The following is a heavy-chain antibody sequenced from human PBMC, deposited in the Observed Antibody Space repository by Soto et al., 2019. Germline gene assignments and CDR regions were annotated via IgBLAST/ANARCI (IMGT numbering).Heavy chain of an antibody. CDR3: ARGPCSGGSYYVDY. CDR2: ITPSDETR. J-gene: IGHJ4*02. D-gene: IGHD2-15*01. CDR1: GDTFTSYY. V-gene: IGHV1-46*01. Sequence: QVQLVESGAEVKKPGASVKLSCKASGDTFTSYYLHWVRQAPGQGLEWMGIITPSDETRSYAQKFQGRFTMTRDTSTSTVYMELSSLRSEDTAVYYCARGPCSGGSYYVDYWGQGTLVTVSS.